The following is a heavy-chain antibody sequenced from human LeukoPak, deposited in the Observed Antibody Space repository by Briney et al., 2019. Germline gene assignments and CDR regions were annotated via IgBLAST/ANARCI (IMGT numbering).Heavy chain of an antibody. CDR2: ISGSSGYI. Sequence: PGGSLRLSCAASGFTLSDYYMSWIRQAPGKGLEWLSDISGSSGYIKYADSVKGRFTISGDNAKNSLYLQMNSLRADDTAVYYCARVGYGSGTLGWFDPWGQGTLVTVSS. D-gene: IGHD3-10*01. CDR1: GFTLSDYY. J-gene: IGHJ5*02. V-gene: IGHV3-11*05. CDR3: ARVGYGSGTLGWFDP.